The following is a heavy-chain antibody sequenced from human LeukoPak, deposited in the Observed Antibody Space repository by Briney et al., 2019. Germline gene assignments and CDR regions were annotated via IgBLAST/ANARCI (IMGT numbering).Heavy chain of an antibody. CDR3: ARALVPRYSYGYYDY. J-gene: IGHJ4*02. D-gene: IGHD5-18*01. Sequence: SETLSLTCTVSGDSITSSSYYWAWIRQPPGKGLGWIGNIYHSGSTNYNPSLKSRVTMSVDASKNQFSLKLSSVTAADTAVYYCARALVPRYSYGYYDYWGQGTLVTVSS. CDR1: GDSITSSSYY. V-gene: IGHV4-39*07. CDR2: IYHSGST.